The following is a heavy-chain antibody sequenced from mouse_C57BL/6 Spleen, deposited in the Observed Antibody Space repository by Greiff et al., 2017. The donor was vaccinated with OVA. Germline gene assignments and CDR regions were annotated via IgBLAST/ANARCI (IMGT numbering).Heavy chain of an antibody. CDR2: INPNNGGT. J-gene: IGHJ3*01. V-gene: IGHV1-26*01. CDR1: GYTFTDYY. D-gene: IGHD1-1*02. Sequence: VQLQQSGPELVKPGASVKLSCKASGYTFTDYYMNWVKQSPGKSLEWIGDINPNNGGTSYNQKFKGKATLTADKSSSTAYMELRSLTSEDSAVYDYARDGGDPRVVFAYWGQGTLVTVSA. CDR3: ARDGGDPRVVFAY.